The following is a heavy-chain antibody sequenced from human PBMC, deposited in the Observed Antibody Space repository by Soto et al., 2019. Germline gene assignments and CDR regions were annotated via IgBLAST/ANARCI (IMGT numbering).Heavy chain of an antibody. CDR3: AKSGKVYTAMVQLVY. D-gene: IGHD5-18*01. CDR1: GFTFSSYA. CDR2: ISYDGSNK. Sequence: LRLSCAASGFTFSSYAMHWVRQAPGKGLEWVAVISYDGSNKYYADSVKGRFTISRDNSKNTLYLQMNSLRAEDTAVYYCAKSGKVYTAMVQLVYWGQGTLVTVSS. V-gene: IGHV3-30-3*02. J-gene: IGHJ4*02.